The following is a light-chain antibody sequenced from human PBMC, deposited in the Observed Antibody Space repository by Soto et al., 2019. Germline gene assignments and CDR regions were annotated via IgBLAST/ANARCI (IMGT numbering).Light chain of an antibody. CDR2: AAS. Sequence: DIQMTQSPSSLSASVGDRVTITCRASQSISRYLNWYQQKLGKAPKFLIYAASSLQSGVPSRFSGSGSGTDFPLTISSLQPEDFATYYCQQSFSTQYTFGQGTKLEIK. V-gene: IGKV1-39*01. J-gene: IGKJ2*01. CDR1: QSISRY. CDR3: QQSFSTQYT.